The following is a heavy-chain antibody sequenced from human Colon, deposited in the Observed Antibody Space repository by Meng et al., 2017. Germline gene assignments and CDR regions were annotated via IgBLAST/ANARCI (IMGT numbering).Heavy chain of an antibody. Sequence: SLKISCAASGFKFDDYALHWVRQAPGKGLDWVSGLDWNGKSIDYVDSVKGRFTISRDNARYSLYLQMNDLRAEDTALYYCVKDQTSSSGPFDYWGQGTLVTVSS. CDR2: LDWNGKSI. V-gene: IGHV3-9*01. CDR3: VKDQTSSSGPFDY. D-gene: IGHD6-25*01. J-gene: IGHJ4*02. CDR1: GFKFDDYA.